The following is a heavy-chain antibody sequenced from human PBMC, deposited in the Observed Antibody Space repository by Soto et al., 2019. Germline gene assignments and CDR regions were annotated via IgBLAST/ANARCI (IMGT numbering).Heavy chain of an antibody. CDR2: IYYSGST. CDR3: ARFHGVAATRRRFDY. CDR1: GGSISSYY. J-gene: IGHJ4*02. Sequence: QVQLQESGPGLVKPSETLSLTCTVSGGSISSYYWSWIRQPPGKGLEWIGYIYYSGSTNYNPSLKRRVTISVDTSKNPFSLKLSSVTAADTAVYYCARFHGVAATRRRFDYWGQGTLVTVSS. V-gene: IGHV4-59*01. D-gene: IGHD2-15*01.